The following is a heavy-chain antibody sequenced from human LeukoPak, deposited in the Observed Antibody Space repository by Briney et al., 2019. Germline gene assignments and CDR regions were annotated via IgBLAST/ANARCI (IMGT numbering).Heavy chain of an antibody. Sequence: GGSLRLSCAPSGFTFSHYGMRWVRQAPGKGLEWVAFIRSDGSNKYYADSVRGRFTISRDNSKNTLYLQMNSLRAEDTAVYYCAKDMGTVTKFDYWGQGTLVTVSS. CDR2: IRSDGSNK. CDR1: GFTFSHYG. J-gene: IGHJ4*02. CDR3: AKDMGTVTKFDY. D-gene: IGHD4-17*01. V-gene: IGHV3-30*02.